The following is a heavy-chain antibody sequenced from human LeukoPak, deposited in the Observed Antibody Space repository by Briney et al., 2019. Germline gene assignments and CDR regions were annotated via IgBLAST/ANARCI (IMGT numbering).Heavy chain of an antibody. CDR3: ARAAGYGDYRCFDY. V-gene: IGHV3-21*01. CDR2: ISSSSDYI. CDR1: GFTFSSES. D-gene: IGHD4-17*01. J-gene: IGHJ4*02. Sequence: PGGSLRLSCAASGFTFSSESMNWVRQAPGKGLEWVSSISSSSDYIYYADSVKGRFTISRDNAKNSLSLQMNSLRAEDTAVYYCARAAGYGDYRCFDYWGQGTLVTVSS.